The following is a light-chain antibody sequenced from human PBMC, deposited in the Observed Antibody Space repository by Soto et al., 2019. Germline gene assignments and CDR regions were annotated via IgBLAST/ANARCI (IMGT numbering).Light chain of an antibody. CDR3: LSADSSGTCYV. CDR2: KDS. CDR1: ALPKKY. Sequence: SYELTQPPSVSVSLGQMARITCSGEALPKKYAYWYQQKPGQFPVLVIYKDSERPSGIPERFSGSSSGTIVTLTISGVQAEDEADYYCLSADSSGTCYVFGTGTKVTVL. J-gene: IGLJ1*01. V-gene: IGLV3-16*01.